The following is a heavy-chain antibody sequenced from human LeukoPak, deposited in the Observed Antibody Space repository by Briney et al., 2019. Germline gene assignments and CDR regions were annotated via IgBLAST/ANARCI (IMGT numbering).Heavy chain of an antibody. Sequence: GGSLRLSCAASGFTFSSYWMNWVRQAPGKGLEWVSGISGSGDNTYYADSVKGRFTISRDNSKNTLYVQVNSLGTEDTAAYYCAKGSYYDSSGSFYFDYWGQGTLVTVSS. CDR3: AKGSYYDSSGSFYFDY. V-gene: IGHV3-23*01. CDR1: GFTFSSYW. CDR2: ISGSGDNT. J-gene: IGHJ4*02. D-gene: IGHD3-22*01.